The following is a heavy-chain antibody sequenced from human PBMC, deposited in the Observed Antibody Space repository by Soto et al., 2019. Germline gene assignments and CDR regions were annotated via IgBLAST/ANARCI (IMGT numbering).Heavy chain of an antibody. CDR1: GYTFTDYY. V-gene: IGHV1-2*02. CDR3: AKSLTTVTTLVDY. Sequence: ASVQVSCKASGYTFTDYYMHWVRQAPGQGLEWMGWINPNSGGTYHAQKFQGRVTMARDTSISTAYMELSRLGSDDTAVYYCAKSLTTVTTLVDYWGQGTLVTVSS. J-gene: IGHJ4*02. CDR2: INPNSGGT. D-gene: IGHD4-17*01.